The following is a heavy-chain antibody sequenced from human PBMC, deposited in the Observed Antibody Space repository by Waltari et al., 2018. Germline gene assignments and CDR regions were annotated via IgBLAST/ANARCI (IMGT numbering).Heavy chain of an antibody. CDR3: AKDRDGSSLTLYYFDH. V-gene: IGHV3-23*01. CDR1: GFPFSSYG. J-gene: IGHJ4*02. CDR2: VSCSGDTT. D-gene: IGHD1-26*01. Sequence: EVQLLESGGGLVQPGGSLRLSCVASGFPFSSYGMSWVRRGAGTGLWWVSSVSCSGDTTDYADSVKGRFTISRDNSKNTFYLQMNSLRVDDTAVYYCAKDRDGSSLTLYYFDHWSQGALVTVSS.